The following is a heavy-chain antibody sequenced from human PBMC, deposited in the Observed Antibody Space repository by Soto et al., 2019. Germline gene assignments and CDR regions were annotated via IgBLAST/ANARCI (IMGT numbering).Heavy chain of an antibody. Sequence: PGGSLRLSCAVSGFTFEDYAMHWVRQAPGKGLEWVSGISCDSRSVAYADSVKGRFTISRDNAKYSLFLQMNILRPEDTAVYYCVKHSEPQPYGSGSYPPYWCPGTRVTVSS. CDR3: VKHSEPQPYGSGSYPPY. V-gene: IGHV3-9*01. D-gene: IGHD3-10*01. CDR2: ISCDSRSV. J-gene: IGHJ4*01. CDR1: GFTFEDYA.